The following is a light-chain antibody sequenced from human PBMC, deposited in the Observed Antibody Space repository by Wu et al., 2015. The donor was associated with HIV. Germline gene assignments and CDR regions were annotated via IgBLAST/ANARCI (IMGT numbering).Light chain of an antibody. V-gene: IGKV3-15*01. CDR3: QQYNNWPPYT. J-gene: IGKJ2*01. CDR1: QSISSH. CDR2: GTS. Sequence: EIVMTQSPATLSVSPGERATLSCRASQSISSHLAWFQQKPGQAPRLLIYGTSTRAHWYPSPGSVAVGLGQTSLFTISSVQSEDFAVYYCQQYNNWPPYTFGQGTKLEIK.